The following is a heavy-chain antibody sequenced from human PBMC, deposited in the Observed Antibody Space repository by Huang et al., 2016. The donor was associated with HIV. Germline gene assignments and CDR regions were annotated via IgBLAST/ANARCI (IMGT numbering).Heavy chain of an antibody. CDR2: SFPDDSDT. CDR3: ARRFSSSSGYFDY. D-gene: IGHD6-6*01. CDR1: GYSFSSYW. J-gene: IGHJ4*02. Sequence: VQLVQSGAEVKKPGESLKISCKGSGYSFSSYWIAWVRQVPGKGLEWMGISFPDDSDTTDSPSFEGQVTISADKSIGTAYLQWSSLKASDTAMYYCARRFSSSSGYFDYWGQGSLVTVSS. V-gene: IGHV5-51*01.